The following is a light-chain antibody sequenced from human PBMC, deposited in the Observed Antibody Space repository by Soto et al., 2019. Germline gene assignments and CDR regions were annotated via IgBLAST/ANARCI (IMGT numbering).Light chain of an antibody. Sequence: LTQPASVSGSPGQSITISCTGTSSDVGGYNYVSWYQQYAGKAPKLMLYEVSNRPSGVSHRFSGSKSGNTASLTISGLQAEDEADYYCSSYTSSSTLFGGGTKLTVL. CDR1: SSDVGGYNY. V-gene: IGLV2-14*01. J-gene: IGLJ2*01. CDR2: EVS. CDR3: SSYTSSSTL.